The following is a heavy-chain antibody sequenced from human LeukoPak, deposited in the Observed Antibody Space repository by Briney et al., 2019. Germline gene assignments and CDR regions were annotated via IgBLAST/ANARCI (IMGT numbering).Heavy chain of an antibody. Sequence: SETLSLTCTVSGDSISSYYWSWIRQPAGKGLEWIGRIHPSGSTNYNPSLKSRVTLSVDTSKNQFSLKLSSATAADTAVYYCARFSQTGAYYYYYMDVWGKGTTVTVSS. CDR1: GDSISSYY. CDR2: IHPSGST. D-gene: IGHD1-14*01. V-gene: IGHV4-4*07. CDR3: ARFSQTGAYYYYYMDV. J-gene: IGHJ6*03.